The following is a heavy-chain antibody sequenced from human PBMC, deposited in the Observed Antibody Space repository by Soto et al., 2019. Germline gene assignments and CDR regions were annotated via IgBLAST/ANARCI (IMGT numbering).Heavy chain of an antibody. CDR3: ARGVSGYVWFNEF. V-gene: IGHV1-69*01. Sequence: QEQLVQSGAEVKKPGSSVKVSCKASGGIFSSYAISWVRQAPGQGLEWMGGIIPIFGTANYSQKFQGRVTITADESTNTAYMDLSSLKSEDTAIYYCARGVSGYVWFNEFGGQGTLVTVSS. J-gene: IGHJ4*02. D-gene: IGHD3-22*01. CDR1: GGIFSSYA. CDR2: IIPIFGTA.